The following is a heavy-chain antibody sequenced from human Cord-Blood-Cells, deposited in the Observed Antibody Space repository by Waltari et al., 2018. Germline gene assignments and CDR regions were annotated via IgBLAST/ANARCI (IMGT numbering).Heavy chain of an antibody. CDR2: IKQDGSEK. CDR3: ARAPRGYSYGIDY. Sequence: EVQLVESGGGLVQPGGSLRLSCAASGFTFGSYGMSWVRQAPGKWLEWVANIKQDGSEKYYVDSVKGRFTISRDNAKNSLYLQMNSLRAEDTAVYYCARAPRGYSYGIDYWGQGTLVTVSS. J-gene: IGHJ4*02. D-gene: IGHD5-18*01. CDR1: GFTFGSYG. V-gene: IGHV3-7*01.